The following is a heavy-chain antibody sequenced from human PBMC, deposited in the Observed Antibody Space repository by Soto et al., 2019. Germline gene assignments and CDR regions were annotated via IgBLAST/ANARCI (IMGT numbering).Heavy chain of an antibody. J-gene: IGHJ3*02. CDR3: ATVRWELNDALDI. CDR2: IYHSGMT. V-gene: IGHV4-31*03. D-gene: IGHD1-26*01. Sequence: QVQLQESGPGLVKPSQTLSLTCTVSGGSISTGGYYWSWIRQHPGRGLEWIGYIYHSGMTFSNPSLQSRVAISIVTSKNKFSLKLSSVTAADTAVYYCATVRWELNDALDIWGQGTMVSVSS. CDR1: GGSISTGGYY.